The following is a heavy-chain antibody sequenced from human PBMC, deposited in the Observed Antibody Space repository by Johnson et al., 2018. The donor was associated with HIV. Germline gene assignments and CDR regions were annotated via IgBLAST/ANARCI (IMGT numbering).Heavy chain of an antibody. CDR3: AKDEAVVWPVRGDAFDS. J-gene: IGHJ3*02. Sequence: QVQLVESGGGVVQPGRSLRLSCAASGFTFSYYGLHWVRQAPGVGLEWVAFTRYDGSDEFYADSVKGRFTISRDNSKNTLYLQMNSLRAEDTAGYYCAKDEAVVWPVRGDAFDSWGQGTMVTVSS. CDR2: TRYDGSDE. CDR1: GFTFSYYG. V-gene: IGHV3-30*02. D-gene: IGHD3-16*01.